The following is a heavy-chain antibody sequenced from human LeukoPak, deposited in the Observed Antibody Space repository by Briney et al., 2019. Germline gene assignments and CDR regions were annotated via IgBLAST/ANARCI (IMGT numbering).Heavy chain of an antibody. J-gene: IGHJ5*02. CDR2: FDPEDGET. CDR3: ARDHGSGPGFDP. V-gene: IGHV1-24*01. D-gene: IGHD2-15*01. Sequence: ASVKVSCKVSGYTLTELSMHWVRQAPGKGLEWMGGFDPEDGETIYAQKFQGRVTMTEDTSTDTAYMELSSLRSEDTAVYYCARDHGSGPGFDPWGQGTLVTVSS. CDR1: GYTLTELS.